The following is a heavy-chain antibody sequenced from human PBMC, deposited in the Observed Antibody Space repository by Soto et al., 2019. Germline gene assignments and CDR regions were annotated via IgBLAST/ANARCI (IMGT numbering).Heavy chain of an antibody. CDR1: GFTFSSYA. V-gene: IGHV3-23*01. J-gene: IGHJ4*02. CDR2: ISGSDGTT. Sequence: EVQLLESGGGLVQPGGSLRLSCAASGFTFSSYAMSWVRQAPGKGLEWVSLISGSDGTTYYADSVKGRFTISRDNSKNTLYLQMNSLRAEDTAVYYCAKDTGYCNNDVCLGDYWGQGTLVTVSS. D-gene: IGHD2-8*01. CDR3: AKDTGYCNNDVCLGDY.